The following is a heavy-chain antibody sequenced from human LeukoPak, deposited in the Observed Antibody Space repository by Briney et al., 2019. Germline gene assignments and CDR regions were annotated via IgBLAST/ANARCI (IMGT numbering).Heavy chain of an antibody. J-gene: IGHJ6*03. CDR2: INHSGST. V-gene: IGHV4-34*01. CDR3: ARXXXXXYPXYYYYMDV. Sequence: SETLSRTCAVYGGSFSGYYWSWIRQPPGKGLEWIGEINHSGSTNYNPSLKSRVTISVDTSKNQFSLKLSSVTAADTAVYYCARXXXXXYPXYYYYMDVWGKGTTVXVSS. D-gene: IGHD1-26*01. CDR1: GGSFSGYY.